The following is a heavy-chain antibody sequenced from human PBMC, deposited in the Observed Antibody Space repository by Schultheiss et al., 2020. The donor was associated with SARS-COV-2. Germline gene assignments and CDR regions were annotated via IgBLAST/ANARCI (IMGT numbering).Heavy chain of an antibody. CDR3: ARQGGGSCGSCYY. D-gene: IGHD2-15*01. CDR1: GFTFSNAW. CDR2: ISSSSSTI. V-gene: IGHV3-48*04. Sequence: GGSLRLSCAASGFTFSNAWMSWVRQAPGKGLEWVSYISSSSSTIYYADSVKGRFTISRDNAKNSLYLQMNSLRAEDTAVYYCARQGGGSCGSCYYWGQGTLVTVSS. J-gene: IGHJ4*02.